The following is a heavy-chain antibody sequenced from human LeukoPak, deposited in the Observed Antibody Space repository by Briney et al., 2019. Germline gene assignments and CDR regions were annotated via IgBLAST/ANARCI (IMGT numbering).Heavy chain of an antibody. V-gene: IGHV1-3*01. CDR1: GYTFSNYV. CDR2: INAGNGNT. D-gene: IGHD2-15*01. CDR3: ATGYCSGGSCYRPSDF. J-gene: IGHJ4*02. Sequence: ASVKVSCKASGYTFSNYVIHWVRQAPGQRLEWMGWINAGNGNTEYSQKFQDRVTITRDISASTSYMEVSSLKSEDTAVYYCATGYCSGGSCYRPSDFWGQGTLVTVSS.